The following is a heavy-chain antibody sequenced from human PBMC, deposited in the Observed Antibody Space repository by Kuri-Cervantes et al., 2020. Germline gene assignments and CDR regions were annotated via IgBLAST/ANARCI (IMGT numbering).Heavy chain of an antibody. V-gene: IGHV4-61*01. CDR2: IYYSGST. Sequence: ESLKISCTVSGGSVSSGSYYWSWIRQPPGKGLEWIGYIYYSGSTNYNPSLKSRVTISVDTSKNQFSLKLTSVTAADTAVYYCARQWGYTYGAYWGQGTLVTVSS. J-gene: IGHJ4*02. CDR1: GGSVSSGSYY. CDR3: ARQWGYTYGAY. D-gene: IGHD5-18*01.